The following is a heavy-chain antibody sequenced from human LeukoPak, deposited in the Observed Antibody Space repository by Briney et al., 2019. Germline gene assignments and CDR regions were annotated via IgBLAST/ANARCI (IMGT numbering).Heavy chain of an antibody. CDR2: MNPNSGNT. D-gene: IGHD3-9*01. J-gene: IGHJ3*02. V-gene: IGHV1-8*02. CDR1: GYTFTSYY. Sequence: ASVKVSCKASGYTFTSYYMHWVRQATGQGLEWMGWMNPNSGNTGYAQKFQGRVTMTRNTSISTAYMELSSLRPEDTAVYYCARGTYYDILTGYFQDAFDIWGQGTMVTVSS. CDR3: ARGTYYDILTGYFQDAFDI.